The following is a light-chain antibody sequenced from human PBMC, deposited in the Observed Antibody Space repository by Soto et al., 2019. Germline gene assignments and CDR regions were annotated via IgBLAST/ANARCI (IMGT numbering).Light chain of an antibody. CDR3: TSYSSSTTNVV. CDR2: DVT. V-gene: IGLV2-14*03. J-gene: IGLJ2*01. Sequence: QSALTQPASVSGSPGRSVTISCTGSSSDIGGFNYVSWYQHLPGRAPKLIIYDVTNRPSGISYRFSASKSGGTASLTISGLQAEDEGYYYCTSYSSSTTNVVFGGGTKLTVL. CDR1: SSDIGGFNY.